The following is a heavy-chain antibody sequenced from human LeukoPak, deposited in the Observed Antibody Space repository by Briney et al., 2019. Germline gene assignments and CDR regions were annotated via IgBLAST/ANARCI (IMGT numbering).Heavy chain of an antibody. CDR1: GFTFSSYG. V-gene: IGHV3-30*02. D-gene: IGHD3-3*01. Sequence: PGGSLRLSCAASGFTFSSYGMHWVRQAPGKGLEGVAFIRYDGSNKYYADSVKGRFTISRDNSKNTLYLQMNSLRAEDTAVYYCAKDLGYYDFWSGYYMTVDYWGQGTLVTVSS. CDR3: AKDLGYYDFWSGYYMTVDY. CDR2: IRYDGSNK. J-gene: IGHJ4*02.